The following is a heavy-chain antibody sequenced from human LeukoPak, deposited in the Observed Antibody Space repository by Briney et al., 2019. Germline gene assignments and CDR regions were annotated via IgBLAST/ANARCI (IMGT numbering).Heavy chain of an antibody. CDR3: AKSDSSWPDYYYYYMDV. CDR2: NSGGSS. D-gene: IGHD6-13*01. V-gene: IGHV3-23*01. J-gene: IGHJ6*03. Sequence: GGSLRLSCAASGFTFSTYGVYWVRQAPGKGLEWVSSNSGGSSYYADSVKGRFTISRDNSKNTLYLQMNSLRAEDTAVYYCAKSDSSWPDYYYYYMDVWGKGTTVTVSS. CDR1: GFTFSTYG.